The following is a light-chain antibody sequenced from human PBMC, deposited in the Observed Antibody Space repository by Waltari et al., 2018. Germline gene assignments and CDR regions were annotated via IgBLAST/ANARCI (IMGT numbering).Light chain of an antibody. CDR3: CSYATRNTPVA. J-gene: IGLJ2*01. CDR1: SSDVGNYDF. V-gene: IGLV2-23*02. CDR2: EVN. Sequence: QSALTQPASVSGSPGQSITISCTGSSSDVGNYDFVSWYQQYPGKAPKVIIYEVNKRPSWVSDRFFGARSGNTASLTIPGLQPEDEADYHCCSYATRNTPVAFGGGTKVTLL.